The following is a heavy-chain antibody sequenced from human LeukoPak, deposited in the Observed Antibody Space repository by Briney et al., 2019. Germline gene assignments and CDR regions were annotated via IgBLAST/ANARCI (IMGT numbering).Heavy chain of an antibody. CDR3: ARGLEAKYYDILTGYRHPDVNWFDP. CDR1: GGSFSGYY. Sequence: SETLSLTCAVYGGSFSGYYWSWIRQPPGKGLEWIGEINHSGSTNYNPSLKSRVTISADTSKNQFSLKLSSVTAADTAVYYCARGLEAKYYDILTGYRHPDVNWFDPWGQGTLVTVSS. J-gene: IGHJ5*02. CDR2: INHSGST. V-gene: IGHV4-34*01. D-gene: IGHD3-9*01.